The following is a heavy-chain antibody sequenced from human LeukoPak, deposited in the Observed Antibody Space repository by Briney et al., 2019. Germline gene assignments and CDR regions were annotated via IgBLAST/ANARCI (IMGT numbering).Heavy chain of an antibody. CDR2: IMPIFDTA. CDR3: ARGSEYYYDSSGYLYYYYYHMDV. V-gene: IGHV1-69*13. D-gene: IGHD3-22*01. J-gene: IGHJ6*03. CDR1: GGTFSNYA. Sequence: GASVKVSCKASGGTFSNYAISWVRQAPGQGLEWMGGIMPIFDTADYAQKFQGRITITADGSTSTVYMELSSLRSEDTAVYYCARGSEYYYDSSGYLYYYYYHMDVWGKGTTVTVSS.